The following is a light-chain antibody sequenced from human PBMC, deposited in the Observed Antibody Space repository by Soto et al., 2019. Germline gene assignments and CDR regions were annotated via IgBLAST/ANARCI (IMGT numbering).Light chain of an antibody. CDR2: DTS. V-gene: IGKV1-5*01. J-gene: IGKJ1*01. CDR3: QLSTRYMWT. CDR1: QSVSDW. Sequence: DIKMTLNSSAVSASGEDRSTSSCRASQSVSDWLAWYQQKPGNPPKLLIYDTSRLESAVPSRFSVSGSGTEFTLTISRLHPDDLPTYYSQLSTRYMWTFPEGTKVDIK.